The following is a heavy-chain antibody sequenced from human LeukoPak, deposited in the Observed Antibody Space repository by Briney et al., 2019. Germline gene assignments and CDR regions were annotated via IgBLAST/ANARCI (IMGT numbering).Heavy chain of an antibody. Sequence: SETLSLTCTVSGGSISSYYWSWIRQHPGKGLEWIGYIYYSGSTYYNPSLKSRVTISVDTSKNQFSLKLSSVTAADTAVYYCARSSIAVAGNYFDYWGQGTLVTVSS. CDR2: IYYSGST. D-gene: IGHD6-19*01. CDR1: GGSISSYY. V-gene: IGHV4-59*06. J-gene: IGHJ4*02. CDR3: ARSSIAVAGNYFDY.